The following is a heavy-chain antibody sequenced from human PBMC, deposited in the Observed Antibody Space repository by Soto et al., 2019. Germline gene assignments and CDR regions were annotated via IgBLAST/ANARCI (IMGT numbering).Heavy chain of an antibody. J-gene: IGHJ6*02. CDR3: ARAPITQYYYYYGMDV. V-gene: IGHV1-2*04. CDR2: INPNRGGT. CDR1: GYNFTGYY. D-gene: IGHD1-20*01. Sequence: QVQLVQSGAEVKKPGASVKVSCKASGYNFTGYYMHWVRQAPGQGLEWMGWINPNRGGTNYAQKFQGWVTMTRDTSISTAYMELSRLRSDDTAVYYCARAPITQYYYYYGMDVWGQGTTVTVSS.